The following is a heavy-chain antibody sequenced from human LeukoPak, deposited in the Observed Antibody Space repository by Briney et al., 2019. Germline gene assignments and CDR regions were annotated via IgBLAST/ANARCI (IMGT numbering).Heavy chain of an antibody. D-gene: IGHD2-8*01. Sequence: PSETLTLTCSVSGYSFTTDHYWGWIRQPPGKGLEWIANIYHTGSAHYNPSLKSRVTISVDTSKNQFSLKLSSVTAADTAVYYCARYCTNTTCILRGFDYWGQGTLVTVSS. CDR2: IYHTGSA. CDR1: GYSFTTDHY. J-gene: IGHJ4*02. V-gene: IGHV4-38-2*01. CDR3: ARYCTNTTCILRGFDY.